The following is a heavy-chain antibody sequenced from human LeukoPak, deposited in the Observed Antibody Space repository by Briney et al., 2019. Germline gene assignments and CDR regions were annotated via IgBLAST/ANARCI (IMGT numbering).Heavy chain of an antibody. CDR3: AGDQIGYGLDY. Sequence: PSETLSLTCIVSSGSINNHYWSWIRQPPGKGLEWIGYIYDSWNTNYNPSLQSRVTISMDASRNQFSLNLTSVTAADTAVYCAGDQIGYGLDYWGQGTLVTVSS. D-gene: IGHD5-18*01. CDR2: IYDSWNT. CDR1: SGSINNHY. V-gene: IGHV4-59*11. J-gene: IGHJ4*02.